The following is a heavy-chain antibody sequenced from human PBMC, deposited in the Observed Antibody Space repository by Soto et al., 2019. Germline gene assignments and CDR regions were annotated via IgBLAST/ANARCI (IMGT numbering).Heavy chain of an antibody. V-gene: IGHV1-69*13. J-gene: IGHJ4*02. CDR3: ARERDYYGSGSYYRYFDY. D-gene: IGHD3-10*01. Sequence: ASVKVSCKASGGTFSSYAISWVQQAPGQGLEWMGGIIPIFGTANYAQKFQGRVTITADESTSTAYMELSSLRSEDTAVYYCARERDYYGSGSYYRYFDYWGQGTLVTVSS. CDR2: IIPIFGTA. CDR1: GGTFSSYA.